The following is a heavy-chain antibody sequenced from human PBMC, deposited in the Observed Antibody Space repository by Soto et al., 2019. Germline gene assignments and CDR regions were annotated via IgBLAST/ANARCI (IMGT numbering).Heavy chain of an antibody. Sequence: EVHLLESGGGLVQPGGSLRLSCAASGFTFSSYAMTWVRQAPGKGPEWVSGISGSGGDIYYADSVKGRFTISRDNSKNTLYLQMNSVRVEDTATYYCGKGYNWNYCDYWGQGTLVTVSS. CDR3: GKGYNWNYCDY. CDR2: ISGSGGDI. D-gene: IGHD1-20*01. J-gene: IGHJ4*02. CDR1: GFTFSSYA. V-gene: IGHV3-23*01.